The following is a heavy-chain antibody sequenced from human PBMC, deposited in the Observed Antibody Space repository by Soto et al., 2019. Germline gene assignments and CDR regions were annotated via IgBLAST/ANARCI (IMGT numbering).Heavy chain of an antibody. CDR2: INTNGNIT. CDR1: GFTFSRSA. V-gene: IGHV3-64D*06. D-gene: IGHD3-16*01. CDR3: VKGVSYAFDI. Sequence: EVQLVESGGGLVQPGGSLRLSCSASGFTFSRSAMHWVRQAPGKGLEFVSAINTNGNITYYADSVKGRFTISRDNSKNTLYLQMSSLRADDTAVYFCVKGVSYAFDIWGQGTMVTVSS. J-gene: IGHJ3*02.